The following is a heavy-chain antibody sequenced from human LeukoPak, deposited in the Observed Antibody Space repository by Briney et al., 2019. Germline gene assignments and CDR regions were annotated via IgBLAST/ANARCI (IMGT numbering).Heavy chain of an antibody. CDR1: GGTFSSYA. CDR2: TIPIFGTA. Sequence: SVKVSCKASGGTFSSYAISWVRQAPGQGLEWMGGTIPIFGTANYAQKFQGRVTITTDESTRKAYMELSSLRSEDTAVYYCARGPLLRFLEWSGYWFDPWGQGTLVTVSS. V-gene: IGHV1-69*05. D-gene: IGHD3-3*01. J-gene: IGHJ5*02. CDR3: ARGPLLRFLEWSGYWFDP.